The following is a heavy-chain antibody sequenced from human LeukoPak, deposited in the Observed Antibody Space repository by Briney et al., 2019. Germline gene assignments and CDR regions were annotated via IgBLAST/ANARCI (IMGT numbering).Heavy chain of an antibody. CDR3: ARESGFYASGSRY. CDR2: MNPNSGNT. V-gene: IGHV1-8*01. CDR1: GYTFTSYD. Sequence: ASVKVSCKASGYTFTSYDINWVRQATGQGLEWMGWMNPNSGNTGYAQKFQGRVTMTRNTSINTAYMELSSLRSEDTAIYYCARESGFYASGSRYWGQGTLVTVSS. J-gene: IGHJ4*02. D-gene: IGHD3-10*01.